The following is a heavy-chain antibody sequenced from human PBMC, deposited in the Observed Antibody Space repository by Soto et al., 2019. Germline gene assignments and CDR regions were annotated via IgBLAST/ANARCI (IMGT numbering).Heavy chain of an antibody. Sequence: QVQLVQSGAEVKKPGASVKVSCKASGYTFTSSDISWVRQATGQGHEWLGWMHPNSGITGYTQKFQGRVTMTRNTSISTAYMELSSLRSEDTAVYYCAVGFRSGWVFDYWGQGALVTVSS. V-gene: IGHV1-8*01. J-gene: IGHJ4*02. CDR3: AVGFRSGWVFDY. D-gene: IGHD6-19*01. CDR1: GYTFTSSD. CDR2: MHPNSGIT.